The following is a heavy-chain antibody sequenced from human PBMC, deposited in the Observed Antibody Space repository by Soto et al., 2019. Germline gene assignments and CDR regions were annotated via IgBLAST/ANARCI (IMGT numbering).Heavy chain of an antibody. D-gene: IGHD3-9*01. CDR1: VCSIISGCYY. CDR2: IYYSGST. V-gene: IGHV4-31*03. J-gene: IGHJ4*02. Sequence: SSTXSLTCTFSVCSIISGCYYLSWIRQHPGKGLEWIGYIYYSGSTYYNPSLKSRVTISVDTSKNQLSLKLSSVTAADTAVYYCGRSRARYRRWEYRGPGTL. CDR3: GRSRARYRRWEY.